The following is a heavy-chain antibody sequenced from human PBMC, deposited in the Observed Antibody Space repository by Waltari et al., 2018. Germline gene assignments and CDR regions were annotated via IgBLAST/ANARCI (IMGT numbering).Heavy chain of an antibody. CDR1: GFTFSSYA. CDR3: AARLVFLPVAMYDY. D-gene: IGHD5-18*01. V-gene: IGHV3-30-3*01. CDR2: ISYDGSNK. J-gene: IGHJ4*02. Sequence: QVQLVESGGGVVQPGRSLRLSCAASGFTFSSYAMHWVRQAPGKGLEWVAVISYDGSNKYYAESAKGRFTISRANSKNTLYLQMNSLRAEDTAVYYCAARLVFLPVAMYDYWGQGTLVTVSS.